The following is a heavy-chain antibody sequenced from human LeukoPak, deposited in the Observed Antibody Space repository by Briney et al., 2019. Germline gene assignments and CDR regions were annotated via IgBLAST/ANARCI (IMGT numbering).Heavy chain of an antibody. D-gene: IGHD2-15*01. CDR1: GYTFTSYD. CDR2: MNPNSGNT. V-gene: IGHV1-8*01. CDR3: ARVNIVVVVAATYDAFDI. Sequence: ASVKVSCKASGYTFTSYDINWVRQATGQGLEWMGWMNPNSGNTGYAQKFQGRVTMTRNTSISTAYMELSSLKSEDTAVYYCARVNIVVVVAATYDAFDIWGQGTMVTVSS. J-gene: IGHJ3*02.